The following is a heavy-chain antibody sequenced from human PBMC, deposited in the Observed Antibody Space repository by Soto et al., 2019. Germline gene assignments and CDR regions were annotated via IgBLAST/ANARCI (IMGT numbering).Heavy chain of an antibody. CDR1: GGSISSYY. CDR2: IYYSGST. V-gene: IGHV4-59*01. CDR3: ARAKYDYIWGSYRFDY. D-gene: IGHD3-16*02. J-gene: IGHJ4*02. Sequence: PSETLSLTCTVSGGSISSYYWSWIRQPPGKGLEWIGYIYYSGSTNYNPSLKSRVTVSVDTSKNQFSLKLSSVTAADTAVYYCARAKYDYIWGSYRFDYWGQGTLVTVSS.